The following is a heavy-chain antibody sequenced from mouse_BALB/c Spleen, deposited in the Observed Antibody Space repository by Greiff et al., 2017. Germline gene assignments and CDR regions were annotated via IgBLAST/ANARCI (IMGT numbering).Heavy chain of an antibody. V-gene: IGHV7-3*02. Sequence: EVQLQESGGGLVQPGGSLRLSCATSGFTFTDYYMSWVRQPPGKALEWLGFIRNKANGYTTEYSASVKGRFTISRDNSQSILYLQMNTLRAEDSATYYCARVVARPNYYAMDYWGQGTSVTVSS. J-gene: IGHJ4*01. CDR1: GFTFTDYY. CDR2: IRNKANGYTT. D-gene: IGHD1-1*01. CDR3: ARVVARPNYYAMDY.